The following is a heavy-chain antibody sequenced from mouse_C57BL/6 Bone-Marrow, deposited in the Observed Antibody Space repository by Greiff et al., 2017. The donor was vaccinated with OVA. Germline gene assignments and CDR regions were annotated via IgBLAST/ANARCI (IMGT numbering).Heavy chain of an antibody. Sequence: QVQLQQPGAELVMPGASVKLSCKASGYTFTSYWMHWVKQRPGQGLEWIGEIDPSDSYTNYNQKFKGKSTLTVDKSSSTAYMQLSRLTSEDSAVDYCARWGYSNYGWYFDVWGTGTTVTVSS. J-gene: IGHJ1*03. CDR3: ARWGYSNYGWYFDV. D-gene: IGHD2-5*01. CDR2: IDPSDSYT. CDR1: GYTFTSYW. V-gene: IGHV1-69*01.